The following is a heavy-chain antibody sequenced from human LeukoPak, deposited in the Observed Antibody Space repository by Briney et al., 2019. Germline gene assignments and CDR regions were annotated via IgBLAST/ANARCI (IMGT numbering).Heavy chain of an antibody. CDR2: ISGSGGST. CDR1: GFTFSSYA. J-gene: IGHJ4*02. V-gene: IGHV3-23*01. CDR3: ARRSGVVFDY. Sequence: GGSLRLSCAASGFTFSSYAMSWVRQAPGKGPEWVSAISGSGGSTYYADSVKGRFTISRDNSKNTLYLQMNSLRAEDTAVYYCARRSGVVFDYWGQGTLVTVSS. D-gene: IGHD2-15*01.